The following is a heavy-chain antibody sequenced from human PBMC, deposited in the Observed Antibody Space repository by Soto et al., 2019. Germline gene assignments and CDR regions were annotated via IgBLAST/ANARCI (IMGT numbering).Heavy chain of an antibody. CDR3: VQSRCGGDCLQSYSSHSYYGLHV. V-gene: IGHV2-5*02. CDR1: GLSLSTTGVG. D-gene: IGHD2-21*02. Sequence: QITLKESGPTLVKPTQTLTLTCTFSGLSLSTTGVGVGWIRQPPGKALEWLALIYWDDDKRYSPSLKSRLTITKDTSKHQVVLTMTNMDPVDTATYYCVQSRCGGDCLQSYSSHSYYGLHVWGQGTTVTVSS. J-gene: IGHJ6*02. CDR2: IYWDDDK.